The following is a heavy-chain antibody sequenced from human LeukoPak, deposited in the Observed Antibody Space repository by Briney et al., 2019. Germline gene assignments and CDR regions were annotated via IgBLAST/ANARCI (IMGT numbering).Heavy chain of an antibody. CDR1: GYTFTGYY. D-gene: IGHD2-21*02. Sequence: ASVKVSCKASGYTFTGYYMHWVRQAPGQGLEWMGWINPNSGGTNYAQKFQGRVTMTRDTSISTAYMELSSLRSEDTAVYYCATYWRGLLFGRVLDYYYMDVWGKGTTVTISS. V-gene: IGHV1-2*02. CDR3: ATYWRGLLFGRVLDYYYMDV. CDR2: INPNSGGT. J-gene: IGHJ6*03.